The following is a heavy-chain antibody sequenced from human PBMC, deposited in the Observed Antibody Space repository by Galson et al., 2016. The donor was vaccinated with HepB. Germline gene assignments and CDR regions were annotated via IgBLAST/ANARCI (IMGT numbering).Heavy chain of an antibody. CDR1: GLAFNTYA. J-gene: IGHJ4*02. V-gene: IGHV3-64D*06. CDR3: VKLGCSSSRCYGNF. CDR2: INSDGGTI. Sequence: SLRLSCAASGLAFNTYAMNWVRQAPGTGLEFVSTINSDGGTIDYADSVKGRVTISRDNSKNMLYLQMNSLRIEDTAVYHCVKLGCSSSRCYGNFWGRGTPVTVSS. D-gene: IGHD2-2*01.